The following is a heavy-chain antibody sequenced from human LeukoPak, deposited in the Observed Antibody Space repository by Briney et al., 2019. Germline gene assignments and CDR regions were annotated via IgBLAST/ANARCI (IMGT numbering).Heavy chain of an antibody. CDR3: AKGTTDNWFDP. J-gene: IGHJ5*02. CDR2: ISGSGGST. Sequence: GGSLRLSCAASGFTFSSYAMSWFRQAPGKGLEWVSAISGSGGSTYYADSVKGRFTISRDNSKDTLYLQMNSLRAEDTAVYYCAKGTTDNWFDPWGQGTLVTVSS. CDR1: GFTFSSYA. D-gene: IGHD4-11*01. V-gene: IGHV3-23*01.